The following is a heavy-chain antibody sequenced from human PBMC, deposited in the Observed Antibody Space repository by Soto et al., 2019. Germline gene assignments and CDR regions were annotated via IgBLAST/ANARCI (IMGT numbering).Heavy chain of an antibody. CDR1: GFSFSNYW. Sequence: EVQLVESGGGLVQPGGSLRLSCAASGFSFSNYWMHWVRQVPGEGLVWVSRIKTDGSITNYADSVRGRFTISRDNAENTLYLQMNSLRAEDTAVYYCARVGQGAWYFDLWGRGTLVTVSS. CDR3: ARVGQGAWYFDL. D-gene: IGHD3-16*01. CDR2: IKTDGSIT. V-gene: IGHV3-74*01. J-gene: IGHJ2*01.